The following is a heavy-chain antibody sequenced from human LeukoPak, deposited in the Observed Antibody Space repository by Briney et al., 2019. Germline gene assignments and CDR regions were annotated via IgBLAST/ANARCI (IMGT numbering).Heavy chain of an antibody. CDR2: INWNGGST. Sequence: GGSLRLSCAASGFTFDDYGLSWVRQAPGKGLEWVSGINWNGGSTGYADSVKGRFTISRDNAKNSLYLQMNSLRAEDTALYYRARGGSYYYAGAFDIWGQGTMVTVSS. J-gene: IGHJ3*02. D-gene: IGHD1-26*01. V-gene: IGHV3-20*04. CDR3: ARGGSYYYAGAFDI. CDR1: GFTFDDYG.